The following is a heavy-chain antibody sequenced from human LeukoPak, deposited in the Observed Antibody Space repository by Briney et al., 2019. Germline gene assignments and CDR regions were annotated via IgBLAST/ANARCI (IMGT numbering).Heavy chain of an antibody. D-gene: IGHD3-3*01. J-gene: IGHJ4*02. Sequence: GGSLRLSCAASGFTFSSYAMNWVRQAPGKGLEWVSAISGRGGSTYYADSVKGRFTISRDNSKSTLYLQMNSLRAEDTAVYYCATRIASETYLGVFDYWGQGTLVTVSS. V-gene: IGHV3-23*01. CDR3: ATRIASETYLGVFDY. CDR1: GFTFSSYA. CDR2: ISGRGGST.